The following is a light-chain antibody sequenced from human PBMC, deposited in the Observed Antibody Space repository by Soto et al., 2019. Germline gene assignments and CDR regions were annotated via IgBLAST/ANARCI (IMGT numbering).Light chain of an antibody. CDR1: QDIAIY. Sequence: AIQLTQSPPSLSASVGDRVTITCRASQDIAIYLAWYQQKPGKAPKLLIYDASSLESGVPSRFSGSGSGTEFTLTISSLQPDDFATYYCQQYNSYSPGYTFGQGTKLEIK. V-gene: IGKV1-13*02. CDR3: QQYNSYSPGYT. CDR2: DAS. J-gene: IGKJ2*01.